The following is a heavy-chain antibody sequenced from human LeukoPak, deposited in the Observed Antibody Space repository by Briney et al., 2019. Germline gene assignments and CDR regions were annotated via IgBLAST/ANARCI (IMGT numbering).Heavy chain of an antibody. V-gene: IGHV3-21*01. CDR3: AREPGYSSSMDV. CDR2: ISSSSSYI. Sequence: PGGSLRLSCAASGFTFSSYSMNWVRQAPGKGLEWVPSISSSSSYIYYADSVKGRFTISRDNAENSLYLQMNSLRAEDTAVYYCAREPGYSSSMDVWGQGTTVTVSS. D-gene: IGHD6-13*01. CDR1: GFTFSSYS. J-gene: IGHJ6*02.